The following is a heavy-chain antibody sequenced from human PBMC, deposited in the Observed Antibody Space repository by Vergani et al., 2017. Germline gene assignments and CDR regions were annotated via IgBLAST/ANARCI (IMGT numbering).Heavy chain of an antibody. CDR3: ARLGGAYCGGDCSSNWFDP. Sequence: QGQLAQSVAEVKKPGSSVKVSCKASGGTFSSNSISWVRQAPGQGLEWMGRIIPIFGTTSDAQKFQGRVTILAVESTSTAFMELSSLRTEDTAVYYCARLGGAYCGGDCSSNWFDPWGQGTLVTVSS. CDR2: IIPIFGTT. J-gene: IGHJ5*02. V-gene: IGHV1-69*13. CDR1: GGTFSSNS. D-gene: IGHD2-21*02.